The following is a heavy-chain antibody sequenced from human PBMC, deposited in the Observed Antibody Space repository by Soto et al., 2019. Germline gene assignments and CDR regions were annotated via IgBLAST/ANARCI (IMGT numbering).Heavy chain of an antibody. CDR3: ARLGAYYQSLDP. Sequence: SETKSHTYTVSGAYISDGYWSWLRQPPGKGLEWIGFMYFGGSFNYNPSLTSRVTLSVETSNSQFSLRLTSVTAADTAVYYCARLGAYYQSLDPWGPGTLVTVSS. CDR2: MYFGGSF. V-gene: IGHV4-59*08. D-gene: IGHD2-21*01. J-gene: IGHJ5*02. CDR1: GAYISDGY.